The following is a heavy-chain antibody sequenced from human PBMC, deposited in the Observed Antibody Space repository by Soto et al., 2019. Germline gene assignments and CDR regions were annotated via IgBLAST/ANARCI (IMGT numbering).Heavy chain of an antibody. Sequence: QLQLQESGSGLVKPSQTLSLTCAVSGGSISSGGYSWSWIRQPPGTGREWIGYIYHSGSTDYNPSLKSRVTISVDRSKNQFSLKLSSVTAADTAVYYCAAGGGLPRYYWGQGTLVTVSS. CDR2: IYHSGST. V-gene: IGHV4-30-2*01. CDR1: GGSISSGGYS. J-gene: IGHJ4*02. D-gene: IGHD5-12*01. CDR3: AAGGGLPRYY.